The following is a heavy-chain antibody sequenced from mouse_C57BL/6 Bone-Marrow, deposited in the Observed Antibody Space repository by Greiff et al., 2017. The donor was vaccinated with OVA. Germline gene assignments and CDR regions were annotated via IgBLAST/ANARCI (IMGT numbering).Heavy chain of an antibody. J-gene: IGHJ3*01. CDR3: ARHGYYGSSSWFAY. V-gene: IGHV5-9*01. CDR2: ISGGGGNT. D-gene: IGHD1-1*01. Sequence: EVQLVESGGGLVKPGGSLKLSCAASGFTFSSYTMSWVRQTPEKRLEWVATISGGGGNTYYPDSVKGRFTISRDNAKNTLYLQMSSLRSEDTALYYCARHGYYGSSSWFAYWGQGTLVTVSA. CDR1: GFTFSSYT.